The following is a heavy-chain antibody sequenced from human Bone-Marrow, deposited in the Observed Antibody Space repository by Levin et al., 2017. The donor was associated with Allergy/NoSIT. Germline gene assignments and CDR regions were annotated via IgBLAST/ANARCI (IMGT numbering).Heavy chain of an antibody. CDR2: IYHSGST. Sequence: SETLSLTCTVSGYSISSGYYWGWIRQPPGKGLEWIGSIYHSGSTYYNPSLKSRVTISVDTSKNQFSLKLSSVTAADTAVYYCARGWGSSPGSLYYFDYWGQGTLVTVSS. D-gene: IGHD3-16*01. J-gene: IGHJ4*02. V-gene: IGHV4-38-2*02. CDR3: ARGWGSSPGSLYYFDY. CDR1: GYSISSGYY.